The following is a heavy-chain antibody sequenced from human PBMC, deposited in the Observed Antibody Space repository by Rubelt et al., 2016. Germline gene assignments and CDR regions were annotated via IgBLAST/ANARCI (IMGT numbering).Heavy chain of an antibody. J-gene: IGHJ6*02. D-gene: IGHD3-16*01. V-gene: IGHV1-3*01. Sequence: QVQLVQSGAEVKKPGASVKVSCKASGYTFTSYAMHWVRQAPGQRLEWMGWISAGNGNTKYSQTFQGRVTITRDTSASTADMELSSLRSEDTAVYYCARKGYGYGMDVWGQGTTVTVSS. CDR3: ARKGYGYGMDV. CDR1: GYTFTSYA. CDR2: ISAGNGNT.